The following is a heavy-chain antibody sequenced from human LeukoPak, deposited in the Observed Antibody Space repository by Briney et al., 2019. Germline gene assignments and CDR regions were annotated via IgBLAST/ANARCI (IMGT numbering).Heavy chain of an antibody. Sequence: ASVKVSCKASGGTFSSYAISWVRQAPGQGLGWMGGIIPIFGTANYAQKFQGRVTITADESTSTAYMELSSLRSEDTAVYYCARGKYSYGKTADAFDIWGQGTMVTVSS. D-gene: IGHD5-18*01. CDR2: IIPIFGTA. CDR3: ARGKYSYGKTADAFDI. V-gene: IGHV1-69*01. J-gene: IGHJ3*02. CDR1: GGTFSSYA.